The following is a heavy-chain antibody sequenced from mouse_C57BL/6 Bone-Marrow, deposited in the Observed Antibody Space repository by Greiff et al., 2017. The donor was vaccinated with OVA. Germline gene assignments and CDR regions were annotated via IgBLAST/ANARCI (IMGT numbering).Heavy chain of an antibody. V-gene: IGHV1-81*01. Sequence: VKLVESGAELARPGASVKLSCKASGYTFTSYGISWVKQSTGQGLEWIGEIYPRSGNTYYHEKFKGKATLTADKSTSTAYMELRSLTSEDSAVYFCAREVDDGYLFDYGGQGTTLTVSS. CDR3: AREVDDGYLFDY. J-gene: IGHJ2*01. CDR2: IYPRSGNT. CDR1: GYTFTSYG. D-gene: IGHD2-3*01.